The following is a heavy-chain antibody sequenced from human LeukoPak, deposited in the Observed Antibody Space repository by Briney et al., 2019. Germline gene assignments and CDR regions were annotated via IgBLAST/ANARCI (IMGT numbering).Heavy chain of an antibody. Sequence: SETLSLTCTVSGDSITGYYWGWIRQPPGKGLEWIGNIYYTGNTYYNASLKSRVTISVDTSKNQFSLKLSSVTAADTAVYYCARTTVAHNWQTRYYSYYMDVWGKGTTVTVSS. CDR1: GDSITGYY. CDR3: ARTTVAHNWQTRYYSYYMDV. D-gene: IGHD1-1*01. CDR2: IYYTGNT. V-gene: IGHV4-39*07. J-gene: IGHJ6*03.